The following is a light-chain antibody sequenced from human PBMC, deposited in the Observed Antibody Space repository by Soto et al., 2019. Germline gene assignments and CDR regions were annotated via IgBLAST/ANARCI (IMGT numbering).Light chain of an antibody. CDR2: GAS. Sequence: IVWTQSPGTLSLSPGESATLSCRTSQSVSSRYLAWYQQRPGQAPRLLIYGASSRATGIPDRFSVIGSGTDFTLTIRRLEPEEFAVYYCQQYGSSGTFGQGTKVDIK. V-gene: IGKV3-20*01. CDR3: QQYGSSGT. J-gene: IGKJ1*01. CDR1: QSVSSRY.